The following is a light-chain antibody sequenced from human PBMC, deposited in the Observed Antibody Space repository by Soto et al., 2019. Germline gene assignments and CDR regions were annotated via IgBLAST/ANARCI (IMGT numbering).Light chain of an antibody. Sequence: QSALTQPASVSGSPGQSITISCSGTSSDIGLYNYVSWYQQHPGKVPKLIIFDVSSRPSGVSDRFSGSKSGNTASLTISGLQAEDESDYYCSSYTSSTTPVMFGGGTKVTVL. J-gene: IGLJ3*02. CDR3: SSYTSSTTPVM. V-gene: IGLV2-14*01. CDR1: SSDIGLYNY. CDR2: DVS.